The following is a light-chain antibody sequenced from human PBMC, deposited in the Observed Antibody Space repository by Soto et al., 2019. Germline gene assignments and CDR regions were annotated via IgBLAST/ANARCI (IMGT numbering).Light chain of an antibody. CDR3: SSYAISTTLL. J-gene: IGLJ2*01. CDR2: EVH. V-gene: IGLV2-18*02. Sequence: QSALTQPPSVSGSPGQSVTISCSGTSSDIGTYDRVSWYQAPPGTAPKLIIYEVHNRPSGVPDRFSGSKSGNTASLTISGLQAEDEADYYCSSYAISTTLLFGGGTKLTVL. CDR1: SSDIGTYDR.